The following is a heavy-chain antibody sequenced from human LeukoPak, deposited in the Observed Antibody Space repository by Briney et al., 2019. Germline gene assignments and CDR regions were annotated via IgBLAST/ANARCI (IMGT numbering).Heavy chain of an antibody. CDR1: GYTLTGYY. CDR3: AESRPEYGDYPGWFDP. V-gene: IGHV1-2*02. CDR2: FKPNSGGK. J-gene: IGHJ5*02. D-gene: IGHD4-17*01. Sequence: ASVKVSCKASGYTLTGYYKHWVRHAPGQGGEWVGWFKPNSGGKKYGAKFQEGVIMTSTTTSSTTYKELSRLITDDTAVYYCAESRPEYGDYPGWFDPWGQGTLVTVSS.